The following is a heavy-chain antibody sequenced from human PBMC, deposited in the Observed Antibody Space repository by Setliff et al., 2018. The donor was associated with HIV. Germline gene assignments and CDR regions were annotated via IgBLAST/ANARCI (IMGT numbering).Heavy chain of an antibody. CDR2: INPSGGST. CDR1: GYTFTGYY. D-gene: IGHD3-3*01. J-gene: IGHJ6*03. CDR3: ARDTYYNFWSGLEDYYYYMDV. V-gene: IGHV1-46*01. Sequence: ASVKVSCKASGYTFTGYYMHWVRQAPGQGLEWMGWINPSGGSTSYAQKFQGRVTMTRDTSTSTVYMELSSLRSEDTAVYYCARDTYYNFWSGLEDYYYYMDVWGKGPRSPSP.